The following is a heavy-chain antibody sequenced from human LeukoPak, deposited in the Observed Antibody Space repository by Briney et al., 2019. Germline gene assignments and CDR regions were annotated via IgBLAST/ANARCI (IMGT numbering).Heavy chain of an antibody. J-gene: IGHJ4*02. V-gene: IGHV1-46*01. CDR3: ARDLENSYGSYYFDY. CDR1: GYTFTSYY. D-gene: IGHD5-18*01. CDR2: INPSGGST. Sequence: ASVKVSCKASGYTFTSYYMHWVRQAPGQGLEWMGIINPSGGSTSYAQKFQGRVTMTRDTSTSTVYMELSSLRSEDTAVYYCARDLENSYGSYYFDYWGQGTPVTVSS.